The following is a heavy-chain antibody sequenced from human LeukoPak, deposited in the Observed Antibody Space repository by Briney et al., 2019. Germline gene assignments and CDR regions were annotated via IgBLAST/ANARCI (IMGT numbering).Heavy chain of an antibody. Sequence: GGSLRLSCAASGFTFSTYGMHWVRQAPGKGLEWVAVIWYDGSHKNYADSVKGRFTIFRDNAKNSLYLQMNSLRAEDTAVYYCARDGSSDDAFDIWGQGTMVTVSS. J-gene: IGHJ3*02. CDR1: GFTFSTYG. D-gene: IGHD3-10*01. CDR3: ARDGSSDDAFDI. CDR2: IWYDGSHK. V-gene: IGHV3-33*01.